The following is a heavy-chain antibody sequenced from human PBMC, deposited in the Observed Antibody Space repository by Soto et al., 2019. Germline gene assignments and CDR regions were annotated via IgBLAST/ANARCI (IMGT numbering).Heavy chain of an antibody. D-gene: IGHD3-16*01. CDR2: IWYDGSNK. V-gene: IGHV3-33*01. Sequence: LRLSCAASGFTFSSYGMHWVRQAPGKGLEWVAVIWYDGSNKYYADSVKGRFTISRDNSKNTLYLQMNSLRAEDTAVYYCAREIKLRLGEFGYFDYWGQGTLVTVSS. J-gene: IGHJ4*02. CDR1: GFTFSSYG. CDR3: AREIKLRLGEFGYFDY.